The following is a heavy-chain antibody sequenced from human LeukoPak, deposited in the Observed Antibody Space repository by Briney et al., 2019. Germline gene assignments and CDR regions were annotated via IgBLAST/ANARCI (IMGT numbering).Heavy chain of an antibody. V-gene: IGHV1-69*13. CDR2: IIPIFGTA. CDR1: GYTFTSYG. J-gene: IGHJ4*02. Sequence: AASVKVSCKASGYTFTSYGISWVRQAPGQGLEWMGGIIPIFGTANYAQKFQGRVTITADESTSTAYMELSSLRSEDTAVYYCARGPSWELQKPGYFDYWGQGTLVTVSS. CDR3: ARGPSWELQKPGYFDY. D-gene: IGHD1-26*01.